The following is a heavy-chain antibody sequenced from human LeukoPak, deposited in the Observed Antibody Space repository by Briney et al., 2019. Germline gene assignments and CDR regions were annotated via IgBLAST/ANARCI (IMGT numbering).Heavy chain of an antibody. V-gene: IGHV3-53*01. CDR2: TFSGGAT. CDR3: ARAGPIDY. CDR1: GFTVSSKY. J-gene: IGHJ4*02. Sequence: GGSLRLSCVASGFTVSSKYMSWVRQAPGKGLEWVSVTFSGGATDYADSVKGRFAISRDNSKNTLYLQMNSLGAEDTGVYYCARAGPIDYWGQGTLVTVSS.